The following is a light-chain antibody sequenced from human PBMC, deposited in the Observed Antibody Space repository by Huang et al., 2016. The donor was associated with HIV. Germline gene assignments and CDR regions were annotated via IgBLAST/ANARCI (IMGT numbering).Light chain of an antibody. CDR2: KVS. CDR1: ESLVHSDGNIY. V-gene: IGKV2-30*02. CDR3: MQGTHWPWT. Sequence: DVVMAQSPLSLPVALGQPASISCMSSESLVHSDGNIYLNWFQQRPGQSPRRLIYKVSNRDSGVPDRFSGSGSGTDVALKISRVEAEDVGLYYCMQGTHWPWTFGQGTKVEI. J-gene: IGKJ1*01.